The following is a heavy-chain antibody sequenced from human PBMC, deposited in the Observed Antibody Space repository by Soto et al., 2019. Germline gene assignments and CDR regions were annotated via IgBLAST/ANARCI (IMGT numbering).Heavy chain of an antibody. J-gene: IGHJ5*02. V-gene: IGHV4-59*01. CDR1: GASITHYY. CDR2: VFYSGSS. D-gene: IGHD3-16*01. CDR3: ARDRRTYGGGGLGPPKENWFDP. Sequence: VQLQESGPGLVKPSETVSLSCSVSGASITHYYLSWIRQPHGRGLEWVGYVFYSGSSDYNPSLKGRVIISADTYNNQVSLKLNSVTAADTAVYYCARDRRTYGGGGLGPPKENWFDPWGQGTLVTVSA.